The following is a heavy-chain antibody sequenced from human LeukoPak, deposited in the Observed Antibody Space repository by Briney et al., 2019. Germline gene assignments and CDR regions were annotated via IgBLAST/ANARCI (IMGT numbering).Heavy chain of an antibody. CDR3: AKGKVGATLIDAFDI. D-gene: IGHD1-26*01. V-gene: IGHV3-30*18. CDR2: ISYDGSNK. J-gene: IGHJ3*02. Sequence: GGSLRLSCAASGFTFSSYGMHWVRQAPGKGLEWVAVISYDGSNKYYADSVKGRFTISRDNSKNTLYLQMNSLRAEDTAVYYCAKGKVGATLIDAFDIWGQGTMVTVSS. CDR1: GFTFSSYG.